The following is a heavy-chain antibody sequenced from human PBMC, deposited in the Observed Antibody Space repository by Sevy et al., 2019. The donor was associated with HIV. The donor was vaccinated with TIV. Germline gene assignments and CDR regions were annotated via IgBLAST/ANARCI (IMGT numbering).Heavy chain of an antibody. D-gene: IGHD5-18*01. V-gene: IGHV3-23*01. CDR2: ISGSGGST. CDR3: AKVYRGYSYGYMGYYYYGMDV. CDR1: GFTFSSYA. J-gene: IGHJ6*02. Sequence: GGSLRLSCAASGFTFSSYAMSWVRQAPGKGLEWVSAISGSGGSTYYADSVKGQFTISRDNSKNTLYLQMNSLRAEDTAVYYCAKVYRGYSYGYMGYYYYGMDVWGQGTTVTVSS.